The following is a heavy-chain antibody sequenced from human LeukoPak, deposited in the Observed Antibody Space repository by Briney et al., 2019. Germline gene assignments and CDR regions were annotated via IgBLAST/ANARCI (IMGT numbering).Heavy chain of an antibody. CDR2: LYSGGST. CDR3: AKGGSYRSQPYFDY. Sequence: GGSLRLSCAASGFTVSSNYMSWVRQAPGKGLEWVSVLYSGGSTFYADSAKGRFTISRDNSKNTVYLQMNSLRAEDTAVYYCAKGGSYRSQPYFDYWGQGTPVTVSS. V-gene: IGHV3-53*01. CDR1: GFTVSSNY. D-gene: IGHD3-16*02. J-gene: IGHJ4*02.